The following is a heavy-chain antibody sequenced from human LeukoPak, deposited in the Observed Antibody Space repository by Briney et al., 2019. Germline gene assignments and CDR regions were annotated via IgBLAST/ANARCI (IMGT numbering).Heavy chain of an antibody. Sequence: GGSLRLSCAASGFTFSTYAMHWVRQAPGKGLEWVAVISYDGSNKYYADSVKGRFTISRDHAKNTVYLQMNSLTAEDTAVYYCAKDPTLAGTEDWVDPWGQGTLVTVSS. D-gene: IGHD6-19*01. CDR2: ISYDGSNK. J-gene: IGHJ5*02. CDR3: AKDPTLAGTEDWVDP. V-gene: IGHV3-30-3*01. CDR1: GFTFSTYA.